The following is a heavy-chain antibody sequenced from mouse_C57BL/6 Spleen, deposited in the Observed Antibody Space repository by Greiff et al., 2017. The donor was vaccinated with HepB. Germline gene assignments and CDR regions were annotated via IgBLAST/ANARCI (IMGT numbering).Heavy chain of an antibody. J-gene: IGHJ2*01. CDR2: INPSSGYT. V-gene: IGHV1-7*01. CDR3: ANSYYSNYVYFDY. CDR1: GYTFTSYW. Sequence: VQLQQSGAELAKPGASVKLSCKASGYTFTSYWMHWVKQKPGQGLEWIGYINPSSGYTKYNQKFKDKATLTADKSSSTAYMQLSSLTYEDSAVYYCANSYYSNYVYFDYWGQGTTLTVSS. D-gene: IGHD2-5*01.